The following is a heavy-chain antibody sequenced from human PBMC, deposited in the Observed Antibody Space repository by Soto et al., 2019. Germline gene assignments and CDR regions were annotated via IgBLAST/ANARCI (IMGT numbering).Heavy chain of an antibody. CDR2: IKSKTDGGTT. D-gene: IGHD3-9*01. Sequence: PGGSLRLSCAASGFTFSNAWMSWVRQAPGKGLEWVGRIKSKTDGGTTGYAAPVKGRFTISRDDSKNTLYLQMNSLKTEDTAVYYCTTPRVAYYDILTGLAVRGQGAFDIWGQGTMVTVSS. V-gene: IGHV3-15*01. CDR3: TTPRVAYYDILTGLAVRGQGAFDI. J-gene: IGHJ3*02. CDR1: GFTFSNAW.